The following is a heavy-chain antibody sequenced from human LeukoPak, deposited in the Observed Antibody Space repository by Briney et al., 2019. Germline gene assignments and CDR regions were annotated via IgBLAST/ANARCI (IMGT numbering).Heavy chain of an antibody. Sequence: ASVKVSCKASRYTFTSFYMHWVRQAAGQGLEGMGIINPSGGSTSYAHKLKGRVTMTRDTSTSTVYMELSSLRSEDTAVYYCAGFVDEAAAGTGADKTSNWGQGTLVTVSS. J-gene: IGHJ4*02. CDR1: RYTFTSFY. CDR2: INPSGGST. D-gene: IGHD6-13*01. V-gene: IGHV1-46*04. CDR3: AGFVDEAAAGTGADKTSN.